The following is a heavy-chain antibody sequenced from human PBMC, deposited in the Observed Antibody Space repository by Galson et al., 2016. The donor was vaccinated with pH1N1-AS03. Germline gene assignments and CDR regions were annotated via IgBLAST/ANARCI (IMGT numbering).Heavy chain of an antibody. J-gene: IGHJ5*02. Sequence: LRLSCAASGFTFDDYAMHWVRQAPGKGLEWVSLINWEGASTYYADSVQGRFTVSRDNSKNSLYLQMNSLRAEDTALYYCAKAGRYSESNGYYSLTSWGQGTLVTVSS. V-gene: IGHV3-43D*03. CDR1: GFTFDDYA. CDR3: AKAGRYSESNGYYSLTS. CDR2: INWEGAST. D-gene: IGHD3-22*01.